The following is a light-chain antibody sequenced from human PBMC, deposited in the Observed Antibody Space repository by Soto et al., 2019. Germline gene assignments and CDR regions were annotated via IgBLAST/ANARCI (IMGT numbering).Light chain of an antibody. CDR3: QQSYNGPRT. Sequence: DIQMTQSPSSLSASVGDRVTITCRASQSIGTYLTWYQQKPGKAPELLIYDSSTLRSGVPSRFSGSGSDTAFTLTISSLQPEDYASSYCQQSYNGPRTFGQGTKLQIK. CDR1: QSIGTY. V-gene: IGKV1-39*01. CDR2: DSS. J-gene: IGKJ2*01.